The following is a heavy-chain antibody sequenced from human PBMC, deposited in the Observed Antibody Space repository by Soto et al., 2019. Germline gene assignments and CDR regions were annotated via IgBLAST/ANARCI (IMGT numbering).Heavy chain of an antibody. D-gene: IGHD2-2*01. V-gene: IGHV6-1*01. Sequence: QSQTLSLTCAISGESVSSNSAAWNWIRQSPSRGLEWLGRTYYRSKWYNDYAVSVKSRITINPDTSKNQFSLQLNSVTPEDTAVYYCARDHAVVVPAAIDYWGQGTLVTVSS. CDR1: GESVSSNSAA. CDR3: ARDHAVVVPAAIDY. J-gene: IGHJ4*02. CDR2: TYYRSKWYN.